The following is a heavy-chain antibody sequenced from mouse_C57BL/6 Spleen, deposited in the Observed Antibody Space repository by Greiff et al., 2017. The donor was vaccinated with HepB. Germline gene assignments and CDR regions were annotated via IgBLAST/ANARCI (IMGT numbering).Heavy chain of an antibody. CDR2: IDPEDGDT. CDR3: TTGYGSSYYFDY. D-gene: IGHD1-1*01. CDR1: GFNIKDYY. J-gene: IGHJ2*01. V-gene: IGHV14-1*01. Sequence: VQLQQSGAELVRPGASVKLSCTASGFNIKDYYMHWVKQRPEQGLEWIGRIDPEDGDTEYAPKFQGKATMTADTSSNTAYLQLSSLTSEDTAVYYWTTGYGSSYYFDYWGQGTTLTVSS.